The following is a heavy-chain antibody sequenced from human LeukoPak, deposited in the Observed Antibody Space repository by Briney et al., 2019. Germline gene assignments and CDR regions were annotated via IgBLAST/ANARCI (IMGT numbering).Heavy chain of an antibody. V-gene: IGHV4-30-2*01. CDR2: IYHSGST. D-gene: IGHD5-18*01. CDR1: GGSISSGGYY. CDR3: ARDQGVARWIQLNFDI. J-gene: IGHJ3*02. Sequence: SETLSLTCAVSGGSISSGGYYWSWIRQPPGGGLEWIGYIYHSGSTYYNPSLKSRVTISVDRSKNQFSLKLSSATAADTAVYYCARDQGVARWIQLNFDIWGQGTMVTVSS.